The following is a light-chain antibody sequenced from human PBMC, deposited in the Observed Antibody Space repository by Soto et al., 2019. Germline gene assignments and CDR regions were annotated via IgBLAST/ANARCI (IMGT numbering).Light chain of an antibody. Sequence: DIVVTQSPLSLPVTPGEPASISCRSSQSLLHINGYNYLDWYLQKPGQSPQLLIYLASSRASGVPDRFSGSGSGTDFTLKISRVEAEDFGVYYCIQTLQTPLTFGGGTKLDIK. CDR3: IQTLQTPLT. J-gene: IGKJ4*01. CDR1: QSLLHINGYNY. V-gene: IGKV2-28*01. CDR2: LAS.